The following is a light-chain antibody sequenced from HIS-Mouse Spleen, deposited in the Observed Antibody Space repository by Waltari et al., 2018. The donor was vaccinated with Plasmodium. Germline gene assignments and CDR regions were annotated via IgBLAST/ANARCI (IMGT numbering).Light chain of an antibody. J-gene: IGLJ3*02. V-gene: IGLV5-45*03. CDR2: YKSYSDK. Sequence: QAVLTQPSSLSASPGASASLTCTLRSGFNVGTYRIYWYQQKPGSPPQYLLRYKSYSDKQQGSGVPSRFSGSKDASANAGILLISGLQSEDEADYYCMIWHSSAWVFGGGTKLTVL. CDR3: MIWHSSAWV. CDR1: SGFNVGTYR.